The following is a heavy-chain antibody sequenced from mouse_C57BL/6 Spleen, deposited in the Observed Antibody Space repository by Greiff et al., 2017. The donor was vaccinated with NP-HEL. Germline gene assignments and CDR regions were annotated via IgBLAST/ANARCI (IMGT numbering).Heavy chain of an antibody. V-gene: IGHV1-18*01. CDR2: INPNNGGT. J-gene: IGHJ4*01. Sequence: EVQLQQSGPELVKPGASVKIPCKASGYTFTDYNMDWVKQSHGKSLEWIGDINPNNGGTIYNQKFKGKATLTVDKSSSTAYMELRSLTSEDTAVYYCARRDYYGSSWDYYAMDYWGQGTSVTVSS. CDR1: GYTFTDYN. CDR3: ARRDYYGSSWDYYAMDY. D-gene: IGHD1-1*01.